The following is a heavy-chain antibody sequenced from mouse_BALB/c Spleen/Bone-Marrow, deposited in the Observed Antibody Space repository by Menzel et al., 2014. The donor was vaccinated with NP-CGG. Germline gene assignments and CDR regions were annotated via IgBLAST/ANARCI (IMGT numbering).Heavy chain of an antibody. CDR1: GYTFTSYV. CDR2: INPDNDGT. CDR3: ARFGYYGSPYAMDY. J-gene: IGHJ4*01. Sequence: VQLQQSGPELVKPGASVKMSRKASGYTFTSYVLHWVKQKPGQGLEWIGYINPDNDGTKYNEKFKGKATLTSDKSSRTAYMELSSLTSEDSTVYYCARFGYYGSPYAMDYWGQGTSVTVSS. D-gene: IGHD1-1*01. V-gene: IGHV1-14*01.